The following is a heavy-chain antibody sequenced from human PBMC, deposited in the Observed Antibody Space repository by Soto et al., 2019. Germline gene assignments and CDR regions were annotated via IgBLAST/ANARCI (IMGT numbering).Heavy chain of an antibody. V-gene: IGHV3-30*18. CDR3: AKDHISVVVQAAPYGMDV. Sequence: LRLSCAASGFTFSSYGMHWVRQAPGKGLEWVAVISYDGSNKYYADSVKGRFTISRDNSKNTLYLQMNSLRAEDTAVYYCAKDHISVVVQAAPYGMDVWGQGTTVTVSS. D-gene: IGHD2-2*01. CDR2: ISYDGSNK. CDR1: GFTFSSYG. J-gene: IGHJ6*02.